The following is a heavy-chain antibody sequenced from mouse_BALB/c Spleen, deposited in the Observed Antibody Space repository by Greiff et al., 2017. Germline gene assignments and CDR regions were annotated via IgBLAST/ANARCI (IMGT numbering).Heavy chain of an antibody. CDR3: AGYGYAMDY. V-gene: IGHV1S56*01. CDR1: GYTFTSYY. Sequence: QVQLQQSGPELVKPGASVKMSCKASGYTFTSYYIHWVKQRPGQGLEWIGWIYPGDGSTKYNEKFKGKTTLTADKSSSTAYMLLSSLTSEDSAIYFCAGYGYAMDYWGQGTSVTVSA. D-gene: IGHD2-10*02. J-gene: IGHJ4*01. CDR2: IYPGDGST.